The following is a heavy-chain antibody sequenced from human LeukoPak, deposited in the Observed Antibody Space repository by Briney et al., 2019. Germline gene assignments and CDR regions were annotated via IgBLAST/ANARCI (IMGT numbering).Heavy chain of an antibody. CDR2: ISYDGSNK. Sequence: QPGRSLRLSCAASGFTFSSYGMHWVRQAPGKGLEWVAVISYDGSNKYYADSVKGRFTISRDNSKNTLYLQMNSLRAEDTAVYYCAREATLLRKQWLAYWGQGSLVTVSS. CDR3: AREATLLRKQWLAY. V-gene: IGHV3-30*03. J-gene: IGHJ4*02. D-gene: IGHD6-19*01. CDR1: GFTFSSYG.